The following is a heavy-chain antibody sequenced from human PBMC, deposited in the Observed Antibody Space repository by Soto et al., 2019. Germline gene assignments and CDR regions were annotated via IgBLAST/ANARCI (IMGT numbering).Heavy chain of an antibody. CDR3: TTDPEHYYDSSGYYGDFDY. V-gene: IGHV3-15*07. CDR1: GSTFSNAW. J-gene: IGHJ4*02. Sequence: EVQLVESGGGLVKPGGSLRLSCAASGSTFSNAWMNWVRQAPGKGLEWVGRIKSKTDGGTTDYAAPVKGRFTISRDDSKNTLYLQMNSLKTEDTAVYYCTTDPEHYYDSSGYYGDFDYWGQGTLVTVSS. D-gene: IGHD3-22*01. CDR2: IKSKTDGGTT.